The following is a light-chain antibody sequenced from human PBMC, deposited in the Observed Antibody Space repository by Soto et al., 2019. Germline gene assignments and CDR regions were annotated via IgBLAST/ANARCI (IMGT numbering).Light chain of an antibody. J-gene: IGKJ3*01. CDR1: QDISVW. Sequence: DIQMTQSPSSVSASVGDRVTITCRASQDISVWLAWYQQKPGKAPKLLIYAASTLQTGVPSRFSGSGSGTDLTLSIHSLQPEDFATYYCQQANSFPRTFGPGTKVDIK. CDR2: AAS. V-gene: IGKV1D-12*01. CDR3: QQANSFPRT.